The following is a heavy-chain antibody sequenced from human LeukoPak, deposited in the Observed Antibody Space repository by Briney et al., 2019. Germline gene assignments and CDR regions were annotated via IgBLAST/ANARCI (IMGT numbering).Heavy chain of an antibody. J-gene: IGHJ4*02. CDR2: IYYSGST. CDR1: GGSISSSSYY. Sequence: PSETLSLTCTVSGGSISSSSYYWGWIRQPPGKGLEWIGSIYYSGSTYYNPSLKSRVTMSVDTSKNQLSLKLTSVTAADTAVYYCARDFFKYGSGSFHDYWGQGTLVTVSS. CDR3: ARDFFKYGSGSFHDY. V-gene: IGHV4-39*07. D-gene: IGHD3-10*01.